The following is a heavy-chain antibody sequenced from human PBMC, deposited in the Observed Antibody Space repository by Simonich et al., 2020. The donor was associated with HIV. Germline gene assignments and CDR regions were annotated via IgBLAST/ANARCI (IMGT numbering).Heavy chain of an antibody. CDR2: GNPLSGGT. CDR1: GYTFTGYH. D-gene: IGHD2-2*01. V-gene: IGHV1-2*02. J-gene: IGHJ4*02. Sequence: QVQLVQSGAEVKKPGASVKVACKASGYTFTGYHLHWVRQAPGQGLDVMGCGNPLSGGTNYAQKFQGRVTMARDTSISTAYMELSSLTTDDTAVYFCTRSPEGVLVPAAPFDLWGQGTLVTVSS. CDR3: TRSPEGVLVPAAPFDL.